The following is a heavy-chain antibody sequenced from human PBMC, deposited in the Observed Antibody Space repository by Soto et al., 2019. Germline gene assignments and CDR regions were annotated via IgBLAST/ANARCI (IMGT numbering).Heavy chain of an antibody. V-gene: IGHV3-23*01. D-gene: IGHD6-19*01. CDR1: GFTFSRLV. Sequence: VGSLRLSCSASGFTFSRLVMSWVRQAPGKGLEWVADTTDSGYTSKEADSVKGRFTISRDNSKSTLYLQMNSLRAEDTAIYYCAQNGQWLATPPVAWGQGSLVTVSS. CDR2: TTDSGYTS. CDR3: AQNGQWLATPPVA. J-gene: IGHJ4*02.